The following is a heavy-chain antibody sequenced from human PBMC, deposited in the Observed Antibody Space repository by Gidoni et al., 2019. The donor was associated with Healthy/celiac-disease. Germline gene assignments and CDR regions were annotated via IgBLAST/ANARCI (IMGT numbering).Heavy chain of an antibody. CDR3: ASPGARAGYFDY. D-gene: IGHD6-19*01. CDR1: GFAFSSYA. J-gene: IGHJ4*02. CDR2: ISGSGGST. Sequence: EVQLLESGGGLVQPGGSLRLSCAASGFAFSSYAMSWVRQAPGKGLEWVSAISGSGGSTYYADSVKGRFTISRDNSKNTLYLQMNSLRAEDTAVYYCASPGARAGYFDYWGQGTLVTVSS. V-gene: IGHV3-23*01.